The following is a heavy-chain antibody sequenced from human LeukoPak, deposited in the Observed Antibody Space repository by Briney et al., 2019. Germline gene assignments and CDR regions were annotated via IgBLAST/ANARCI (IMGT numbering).Heavy chain of an antibody. CDR3: ARDQGPTISAAGLFDY. J-gene: IGHJ4*02. CDR1: AGSLTSYH. V-gene: IGHV4-4*07. CDR2: IYNTGST. Sequence: PSETLSLTCTVSAGSLTSYHWSWIRQPAGKGLEWIGCIYNTGSTKYNPSLKSRVSMSVDTSMNQFSLKLNSVTAADTAVYYCARDQGPTISAAGLFDYWGQGILATVSS. D-gene: IGHD6-13*01.